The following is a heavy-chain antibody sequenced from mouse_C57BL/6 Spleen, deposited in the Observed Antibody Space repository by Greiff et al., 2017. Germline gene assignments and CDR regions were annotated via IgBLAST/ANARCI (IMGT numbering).Heavy chain of an antibody. CDR3: ARRSSGFLDY. CDR2: ISSGSSTI. CDR1: GFTFSDYG. D-gene: IGHD3-2*02. Sequence: DVKLVESGGGLVKPGGSLKLSCAASGFTFSDYGMHWVRQAPEKGLEWVAYISSGSSTIYYADTVKGRFTISRDNAKNTLFLQMTSLRSEDTAMYYCARRSSGFLDYWGQGTTLTVSS. J-gene: IGHJ2*01. V-gene: IGHV5-17*01.